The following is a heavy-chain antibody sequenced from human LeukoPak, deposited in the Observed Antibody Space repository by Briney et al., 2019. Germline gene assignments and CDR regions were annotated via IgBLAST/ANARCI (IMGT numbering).Heavy chain of an antibody. J-gene: IGHJ4*02. Sequence: SETLSLTCTVSGGSISSHYWSWIRQPPGKGLEWSGYIYYSGSTNYNPSLKSRVTISVDTSKNQFSLKLSSVTAADTAVYYCARETREGSSSEIDYWGQGTLVTVSS. V-gene: IGHV4-59*11. CDR3: ARETREGSSSEIDY. D-gene: IGHD6-6*01. CDR1: GGSISSHY. CDR2: IYYSGST.